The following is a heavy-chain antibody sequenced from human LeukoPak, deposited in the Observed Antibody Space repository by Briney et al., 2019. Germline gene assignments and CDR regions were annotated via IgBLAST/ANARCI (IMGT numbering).Heavy chain of an antibody. CDR2: IIPLFDTT. J-gene: IGHJ2*01. Sequence: SVKVSCKTSGNTFSSDVIAWVRQAPGQGPEWMGGIIPLFDTTDYAQKFRGRVTIAADKSTNTVYMELTSLRSDDTAMYYCAREEPSYWFFDLWGRGTLVTVSS. V-gene: IGHV1-69*06. CDR1: GNTFSSDV. CDR3: AREEPSYWFFDL. D-gene: IGHD1-14*01.